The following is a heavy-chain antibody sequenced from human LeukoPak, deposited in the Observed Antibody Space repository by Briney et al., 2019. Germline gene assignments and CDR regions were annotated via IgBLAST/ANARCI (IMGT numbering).Heavy chain of an antibody. CDR3: ARDFTHTAVVIYYYGLDV. CDR2: ICLSGSTV. J-gene: IGHJ6*02. Sequence: GGSLRLSCAASGFTFGDYYMSWVRQAPGKGLEWVSYICLSGSTVYYADSVEGRFTISRDNAKNSLYLQMNSLRAEDTAVYYCARDFTHTAVVIYYYGLDVWGQGTTVTVSS. D-gene: IGHD5-18*01. V-gene: IGHV3-11*01. CDR1: GFTFGDYY.